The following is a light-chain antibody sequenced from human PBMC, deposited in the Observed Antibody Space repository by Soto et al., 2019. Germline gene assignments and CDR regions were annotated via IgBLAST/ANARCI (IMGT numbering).Light chain of an antibody. V-gene: IGKV1-39*01. Sequence: DIQMTQSPSSLSSSVRYRVTICFRSTRGTSTHLNWYQHKAGSATKLLIHDASNLQGGVPSRFSGSGSGTDFTLTISSLQPEDFATYYCQQSFGPPWPFGQGTKVDI. CDR3: QQSFGPPWP. J-gene: IGKJ1*01. CDR1: RGTSTH. CDR2: DAS.